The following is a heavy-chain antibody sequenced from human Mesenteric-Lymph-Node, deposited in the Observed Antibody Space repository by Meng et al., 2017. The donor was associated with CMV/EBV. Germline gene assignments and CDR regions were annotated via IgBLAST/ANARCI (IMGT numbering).Heavy chain of an antibody. V-gene: IGHV3-66*01. J-gene: IGHJ5*02. CDR3: AREVVYGPNWFDP. Sequence: ADSGITVSNNYINWVRQAPGEGMEWVSVIYAGGTTYYADSIKDRFTVSRDNSKNTVYLQMKSLRAEDTAVYYCAREVVYGPNWFDPWGQGTLVTVSS. CDR1: GITVSNNY. D-gene: IGHD3-10*01. CDR2: IYAGGTT.